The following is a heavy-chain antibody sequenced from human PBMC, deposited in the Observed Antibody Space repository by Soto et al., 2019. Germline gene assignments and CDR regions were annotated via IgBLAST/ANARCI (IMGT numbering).Heavy chain of an antibody. CDR3: AKVARGYCSSTSCLVYGMDG. J-gene: IGHJ6*02. Sequence: EVQLLESGGGLVQPGGSLRLSCAASGFTFSSYAMSWVRQAPGKGLEWVSAISGSGGSTYYADSVKGRFTISRDNSKNTLYLQMNSRRAEDTAVYDCAKVARGYCSSTSCLVYGMDGWGQGTTVTVSS. D-gene: IGHD2-2*03. CDR1: GFTFSSYA. V-gene: IGHV3-23*01. CDR2: ISGSGGST.